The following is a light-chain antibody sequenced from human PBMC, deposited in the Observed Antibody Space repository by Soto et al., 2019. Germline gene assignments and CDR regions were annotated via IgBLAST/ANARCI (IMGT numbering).Light chain of an antibody. CDR2: EVS. CDR1: SNNIGNYNF. V-gene: IGLV2-14*01. CDR3: NSQRSSGTRV. Sequence: QSALTQPASVSGSPGQSITISCTGTSNNIGNYNFVSWYQHHPGKAPKLMIYEVSNRPSGVSNRFSGSKSGYTASLTISGLQAEDEADYYCNSQRSSGTRVFGTGTKVTVL. J-gene: IGLJ1*01.